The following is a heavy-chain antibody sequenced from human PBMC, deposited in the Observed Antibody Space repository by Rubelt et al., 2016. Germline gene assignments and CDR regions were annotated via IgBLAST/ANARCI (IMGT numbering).Heavy chain of an antibody. Sequence: GFTFSSYDMHWVRQAPGKGLEWVALISYDGSNKYYADSVKGRFTTSRDKSKNTLYLQMNSLRAEDTAVYYCAKDNTDCSGGSCYSGGDYWGQGTLVTVSS. D-gene: IGHD2-15*01. V-gene: IGHV3-30*18. CDR1: GFTFSSYD. CDR2: ISYDGSNK. J-gene: IGHJ4*02. CDR3: AKDNTDCSGGSCYSGGDY.